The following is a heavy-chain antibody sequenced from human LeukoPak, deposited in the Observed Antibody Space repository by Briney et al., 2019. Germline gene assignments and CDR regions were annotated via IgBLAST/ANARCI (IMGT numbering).Heavy chain of an antibody. CDR2: INPNSGGT. J-gene: IGHJ6*03. D-gene: IGHD3-22*01. Sequence: ASVKVSCKASGYTFTGYYMHWVRQAPGQGLEWMGRINPNSGGTKYAQTFQGRVTMTRDTSISTAYMELSRLRSDDTAVYYCARGPGTAHYYDSSGLLSGYYYYMDVWGKGTTVTVSS. CDR3: ARGPGTAHYYDSSGLLSGYYYYMDV. CDR1: GYTFTGYY. V-gene: IGHV1-2*06.